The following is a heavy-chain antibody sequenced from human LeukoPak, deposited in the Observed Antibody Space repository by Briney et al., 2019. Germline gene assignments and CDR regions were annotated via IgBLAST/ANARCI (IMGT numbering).Heavy chain of an antibody. D-gene: IGHD1-1*01. J-gene: IGHJ6*03. CDR2: TFYRSQWYT. CDR1: GDIVSSNTAA. CDR3: ARDLAGATSYYYYMDV. V-gene: IGHV6-1*01. Sequence: SQTLSLTCATSGDIVSSNTAAWNWLRQSPSRGLEWLGRTFYRSQWYTDYAEFVQSRITVNADTSKNQFSLQLNSVTPEDTAVYYCARDLAGATSYYYYMDVWGRGTTVTISS.